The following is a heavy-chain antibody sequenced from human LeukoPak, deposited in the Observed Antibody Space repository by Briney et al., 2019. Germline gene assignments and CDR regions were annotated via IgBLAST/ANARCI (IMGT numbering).Heavy chain of an antibody. D-gene: IGHD6-13*01. J-gene: IGHJ4*02. Sequence: ASVKVSCKATGGTFSSYAISWVRQAPGQGLAWMGGIIPIFGTANYAQKFQGRVTITADESTSTAYMELSSVRSEDTAVYYCGIAAASEDFDYWGQGTLVTVSS. CDR2: IIPIFGTA. V-gene: IGHV1-69*13. CDR3: GIAAASEDFDY. CDR1: GGTFSSYA.